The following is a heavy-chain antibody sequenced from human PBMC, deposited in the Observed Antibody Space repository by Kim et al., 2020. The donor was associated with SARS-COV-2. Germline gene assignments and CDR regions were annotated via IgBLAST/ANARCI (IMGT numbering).Heavy chain of an antibody. CDR1: GYTFTSYD. V-gene: IGHV1-8*01. J-gene: IGHJ4*02. CDR3: ASAWGWGQPRAFDY. CDR2: MNPNSGNT. Sequence: ASVKVSCKASGYTFTSYDINWVRQATGQGLEWMGWMNPNSGNTGYAQKFQGRVTMTRNTSISTAYMELSSLRSEDTAVYYCASAWGWGQPRAFDYWGQGTLVTVSS. D-gene: IGHD3-16*01.